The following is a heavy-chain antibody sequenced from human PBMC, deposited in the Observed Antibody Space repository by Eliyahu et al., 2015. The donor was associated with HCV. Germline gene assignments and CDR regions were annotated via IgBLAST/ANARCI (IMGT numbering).Heavy chain of an antibody. CDR3: ARDPSSFIMFGLRTDDYYYGVDV. D-gene: IGHD3/OR15-3a*01. CDR1: GFTFSTXR. CDR2: ISSSSSYI. V-gene: IGHV3-21*01. Sequence: EVQLVESGGGLVKPGGSLRLSCAASGFTFSTXRMXWVRQAPGKGLEWVSSISSSSSYIYYADSVRGRFIISRDNAKNSLYLQMNSLRAEDTAVYYCARDPSSFIMFGLRTDDYYYGVDVWGQGTTVTVSS. J-gene: IGHJ6*02.